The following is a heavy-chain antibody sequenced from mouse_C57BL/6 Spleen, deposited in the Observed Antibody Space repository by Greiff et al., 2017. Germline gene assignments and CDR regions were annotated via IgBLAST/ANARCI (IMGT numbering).Heavy chain of an antibody. J-gene: IGHJ3*01. V-gene: IGHV1-64*01. D-gene: IGHD1-1*01. Sequence: VQLQQPGAELVKPGASVKLSCKASGYTFTSYWMHWVKQRPGQGLEWIGMIHPNSGSTNYNEKFKSKATLTVDKSSSTAYMQLSSLTSEDSAVYYCARGGTTVVEPAWFAYWGQGTLVTVSA. CDR2: IHPNSGST. CDR1: GYTFTSYW. CDR3: ARGGTTVVEPAWFAY.